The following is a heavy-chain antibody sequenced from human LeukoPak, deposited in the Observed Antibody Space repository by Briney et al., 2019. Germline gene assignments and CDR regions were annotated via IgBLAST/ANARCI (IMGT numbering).Heavy chain of an antibody. CDR1: GFTFSSYS. CDR2: ISSSSSYI. J-gene: IGHJ4*02. V-gene: IGHV3-21*01. CDR3: ARDLRPVPDYGDYDSGYFDY. Sequence: PGGSLRLSCAASGFTFSSYSMNWVRQAPGKGLEWVSSISSSSSYIYYADSVKGRFTISRDNAKNSLYLQMNSLRAEDTAVYYCARDLRPVPDYGDYDSGYFDYWGQGTLVTVSS. D-gene: IGHD4-17*01.